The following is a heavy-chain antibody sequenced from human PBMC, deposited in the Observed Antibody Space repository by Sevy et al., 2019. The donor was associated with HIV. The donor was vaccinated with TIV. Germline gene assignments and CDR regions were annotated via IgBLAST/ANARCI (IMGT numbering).Heavy chain of an antibody. D-gene: IGHD3-3*01. Sequence: SETLSLTCTVSGGSISSYYWSWIRQPAGKGLEWIGRIYTSGSTNYNPSLKSRVTMSVDTSKNQFSLRLSSVTAADTAVYYCARFRLELSQYNWFDPWGQGTLDTVSS. V-gene: IGHV4-4*07. CDR1: GGSISSYY. J-gene: IGHJ5*02. CDR3: ARFRLELSQYNWFDP. CDR2: IYTSGST.